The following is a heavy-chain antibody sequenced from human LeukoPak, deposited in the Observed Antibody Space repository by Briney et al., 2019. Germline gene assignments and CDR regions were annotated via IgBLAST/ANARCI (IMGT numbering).Heavy chain of an antibody. D-gene: IGHD3-3*01. CDR2: ISAYNGNT. Sequence: ASVKVSCKASGYTFTSYGISWVRQAPGQGLEWMGWISAYNGNTNYAQKLQGRDTVTTDTSTSTAYMELRSLRSDDTAVYYCARERSWITIFGVVTDAFDIWGQGTMVTVSS. V-gene: IGHV1-18*01. CDR1: GYTFTSYG. CDR3: ARERSWITIFGVVTDAFDI. J-gene: IGHJ3*02.